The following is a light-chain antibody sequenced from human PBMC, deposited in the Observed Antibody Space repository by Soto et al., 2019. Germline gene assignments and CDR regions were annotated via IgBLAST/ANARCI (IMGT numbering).Light chain of an antibody. V-gene: IGKV3-15*01. J-gene: IGKJ2*01. Sequence: EIVMTQSPATLSVSPGERAALSCWASQSLSSNLAWYQQKPGQAPRLLIYGESTRATGIPARFSRSGSGTEFNHTMNSLQSEVFAVYYCHQYNTWPETFGLGTMLEMK. CDR1: QSLSSN. CDR2: GES. CDR3: HQYNTWPET.